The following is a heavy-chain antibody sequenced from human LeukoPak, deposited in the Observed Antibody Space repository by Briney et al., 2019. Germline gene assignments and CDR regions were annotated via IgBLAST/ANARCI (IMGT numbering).Heavy chain of an antibody. CDR1: GFPFSSYW. CDR3: ARLPGTSNHHGSGSPDY. D-gene: IGHD3-10*01. Sequence: AGGSLRLSCAASGFPFSSYWMSWVRQAPGKGLEWVAIIKKDGGEKYYADSVKGRFTISRDNAENSLYLQMNSLRAEDTAVYYCARLPGTSNHHGSGSPDYWGQGTLVTVSS. V-gene: IGHV3-7*01. CDR2: IKKDGGEK. J-gene: IGHJ4*02.